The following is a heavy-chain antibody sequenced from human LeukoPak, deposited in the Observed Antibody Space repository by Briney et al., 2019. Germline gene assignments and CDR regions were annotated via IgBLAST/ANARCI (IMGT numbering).Heavy chain of an antibody. D-gene: IGHD6-19*01. V-gene: IGHV4-4*02. CDR1: GGSISSSNW. J-gene: IGHJ6*03. CDR2: ISPSGST. Sequence: PSETLSLTCAVSGGSISSSNWWSWVRQSPGKGLEWIGEISPSGSTNYNPSLKSQVTISVDKSKNQFSLKLTSVTAADTAVYYCARSDYSSGRYEGDYYYMDVWGKGTTVTVSS. CDR3: ARSDYSSGRYEGDYYYMDV.